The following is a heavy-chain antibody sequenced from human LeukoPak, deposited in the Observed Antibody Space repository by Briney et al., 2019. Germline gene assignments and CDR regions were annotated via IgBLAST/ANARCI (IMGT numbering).Heavy chain of an antibody. CDR1: GGSISSGSYY. CDR2: IYTSGST. J-gene: IGHJ4*02. CDR3: ARHYSDYSGWGSYPNLPFDY. Sequence: PSQTLSLTCTVSGGSISSGSYYWSWIRQPAGKGLEWIGRIYTSGSTNYNPSLKSRVTISVDTSKNQFSLKLTSVTAADTAVYYCARHYSDYSGWGSYPNLPFDYWGQGTLVTVSS. D-gene: IGHD3-10*01. V-gene: IGHV4-61*02.